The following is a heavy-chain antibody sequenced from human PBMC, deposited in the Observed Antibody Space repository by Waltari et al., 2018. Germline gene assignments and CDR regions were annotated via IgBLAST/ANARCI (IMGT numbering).Heavy chain of an antibody. Sequence: QVQLQQWGAGLLKPSETLSLTCAVYGGSFSGYYWSWIRQPPGKGLEWIGEINHSGSTNYNPSLKSRVTISVDTSKNQFSLKLSSVTAADTAVYYCARGRYYDFRSGYSSRANWFDPWGQGTLVTVSS. J-gene: IGHJ5*02. CDR2: INHSGST. CDR3: ARGRYYDFRSGYSSRANWFDP. CDR1: GGSFSGYY. D-gene: IGHD3-3*01. V-gene: IGHV4-34*01.